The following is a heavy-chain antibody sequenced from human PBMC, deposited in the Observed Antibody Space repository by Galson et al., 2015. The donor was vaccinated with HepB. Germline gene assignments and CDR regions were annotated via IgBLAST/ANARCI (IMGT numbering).Heavy chain of an antibody. CDR2: INPNSGGT. CDR1: GYTFTGYY. Sequence: SVKVSCKASGYTFTGYYMHWVRQAPGQGLEWMGWINPNSGGTNYAQKFQGWVTMTRDTSISTAYMELSRLRSDDTAVYYCAREWVDSSGWSKKQFTNWYFDLWGRGTLVTVSS. D-gene: IGHD6-19*01. CDR3: AREWVDSSGWSKKQFTNWYFDL. V-gene: IGHV1-2*04. J-gene: IGHJ2*01.